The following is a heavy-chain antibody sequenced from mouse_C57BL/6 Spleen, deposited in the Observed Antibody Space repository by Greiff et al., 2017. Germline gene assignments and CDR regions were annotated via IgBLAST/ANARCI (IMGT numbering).Heavy chain of an antibody. CDR2: IDPSDSET. Sequence: VQVQQPGAELVRPGSSVKLSCKASGYTFTSYWMHWVKQRPIQGLEWIGNIDPSDSETPYNQKFKDKATLTVDKSSSTAYMQLSSLTSEDSAVYYCARELGRGYFDYWGQGTTLTVSS. CDR1: GYTFTSYW. CDR3: ARELGRGYFDY. J-gene: IGHJ2*01. V-gene: IGHV1-52*01. D-gene: IGHD4-1*01.